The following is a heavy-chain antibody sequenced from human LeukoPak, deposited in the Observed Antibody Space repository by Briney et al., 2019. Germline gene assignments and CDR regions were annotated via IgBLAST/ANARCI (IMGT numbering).Heavy chain of an antibody. J-gene: IGHJ6*04. CDR1: RLTYSIYA. V-gene: IGHV3-23*01. D-gene: IGHD2-2*01. CDR3: AKTGSTAPHYYGMDV. Sequence: QRGGSLTLSCALSRLTYSIYAMRWVRHAPGKALEWVSAISGSGGHTYYADSVKGRFTISRDNSKNTLYLQMNSLRAEDTGVYYCAKTGSTAPHYYGMDVWGKGATVTVSS. CDR2: ISGSGGHT.